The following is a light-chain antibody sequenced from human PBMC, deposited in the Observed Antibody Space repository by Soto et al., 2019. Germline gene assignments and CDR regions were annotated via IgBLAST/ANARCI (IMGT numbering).Light chain of an antibody. CDR2: GAS. Sequence: EIVMTQSPATLSVSPGERATLSCRASQSVSSNLAWYQQKPGQAPRLLIYGASTRATGIPARFSGSGSGTEFTLTISSLHFEDFAVYYCQQYNNWPPRRTFGQGTKVEIK. CDR1: QSVSSN. CDR3: QQYNNWPPRRT. V-gene: IGKV3-15*01. J-gene: IGKJ1*01.